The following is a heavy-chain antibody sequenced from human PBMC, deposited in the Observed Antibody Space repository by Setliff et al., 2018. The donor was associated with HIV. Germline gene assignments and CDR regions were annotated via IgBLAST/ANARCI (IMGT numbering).Heavy chain of an antibody. Sequence: PSETLSLTCTVSGDSINSGTYYWSWIRQPAGKGLEWIGRLHLSGDTNYNPSLKSRVTISADTSKSQFSLKLTSVTAADTAAYFCARVSTDYVWGSFLSSGPYYFDFWGQGALVTVSS. CDR2: LHLSGDT. D-gene: IGHD3-16*01. CDR1: GDSINSGTYY. V-gene: IGHV4-61*02. CDR3: ARVSTDYVWGSFLSSGPYYFDF. J-gene: IGHJ4*02.